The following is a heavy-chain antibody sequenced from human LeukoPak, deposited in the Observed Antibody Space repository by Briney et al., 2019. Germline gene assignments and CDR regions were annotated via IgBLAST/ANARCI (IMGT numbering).Heavy chain of an antibody. J-gene: IGHJ6*02. CDR3: ARDRGYYYYYGMDV. Sequence: GGSLRLSCAASGFSVSSKWMHWVRHAPGKGLVWVSLISRDSDGSNTNYADSVKGRFTISRDNSKNTLYLQMNSLRAEDTAVYYCARDRGYYYYYGMDVWGQGTTVTVSS. CDR2: ISRDSDGSNT. V-gene: IGHV3-74*01. CDR1: GFSVSSKW.